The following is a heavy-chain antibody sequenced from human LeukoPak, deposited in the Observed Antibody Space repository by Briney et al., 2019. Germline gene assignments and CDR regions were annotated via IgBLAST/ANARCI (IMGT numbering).Heavy chain of an antibody. J-gene: IGHJ4*02. CDR2: ISPTGSTT. CDR3: AKPSYDSSGYYKPADY. D-gene: IGHD3-22*01. CDR1: GFSFSGHW. Sequence: PGGSLRLSCTASGFSFSGHWMHWARQLPGKGLVWVSRISPTGSTTSYADSVKGRFTISRDNSKNTLYLQMNSLRAEDTAVYYCAKPSYDSSGYYKPADYWGQGTLVTVSS. V-gene: IGHV3-74*01.